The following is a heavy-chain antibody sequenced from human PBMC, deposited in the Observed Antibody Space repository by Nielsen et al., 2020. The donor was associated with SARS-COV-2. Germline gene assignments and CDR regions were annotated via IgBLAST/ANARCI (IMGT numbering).Heavy chain of an antibody. CDR3: VRIDMATISVDY. J-gene: IGHJ4*02. V-gene: IGHV4-61*01. CDR1: GGSISSGSHY. D-gene: IGHD5-24*01. Sequence: SETLSLTCIVSGGSISSGSHYWSWIRQPPGKGLEWYGYIFYRGNTNHNPSLKSRVTIPVDTSKNQFSLKVNSVTAADTAVYYCVRIDMATISVDYWGRGTLVTVSS. CDR2: IFYRGNT.